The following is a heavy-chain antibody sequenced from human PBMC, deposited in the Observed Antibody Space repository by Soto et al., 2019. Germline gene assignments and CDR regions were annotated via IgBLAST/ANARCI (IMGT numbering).Heavy chain of an antibody. CDR1: GGSFSGYY. D-gene: IGHD1-26*01. V-gene: IGHV4-34*01. J-gene: IGHJ4*02. Sequence: TSETLSLTCAVYGGSFSGYYWTWIRQPPGTGLEWIGEINHSGSTNYNPSLKSRVTISVHTSSSQFSLELSSVTAADTAVYYCARGLISGSHYSGGWYYFDSWGQGTQVTVSS. CDR2: INHSGST. CDR3: ARGLISGSHYSGGWYYFDS.